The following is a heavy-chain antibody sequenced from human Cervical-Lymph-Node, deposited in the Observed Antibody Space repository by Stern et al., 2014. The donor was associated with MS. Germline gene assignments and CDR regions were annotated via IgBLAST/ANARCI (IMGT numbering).Heavy chain of an antibody. J-gene: IGHJ6*02. CDR1: GFTGNNHY. D-gene: IGHD4/OR15-4a*01. CDR3: ATAPTIGV. V-gene: IGHV3-53*01. CDR2: IYRGGNT. Sequence: EAHLVESGGGLMQPGGSLRLSCAASGFTGNNHYMTWVRQASGKGLEWVSVIYRGGNTSYADAVKGRFTISRDNSENTLFLQMNSLRAEDTAVYYCATAPTIGVWGQGTTVTVSS.